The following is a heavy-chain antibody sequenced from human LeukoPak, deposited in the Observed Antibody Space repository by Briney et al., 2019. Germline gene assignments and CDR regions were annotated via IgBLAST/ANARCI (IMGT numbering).Heavy chain of an antibody. CDR1: GGSISSYY. Sequence: SETLSLTCTVSGGSISSYYWSWIRQPPGKGLEWIGYIYYSGSTYYNPSLKSRVTISVDTSKNQFSLKLSSVTAADTAVYYCARDSPPSEDDYGDYGVVRENYAFDIWGQGTMVTVSS. CDR3: ARDSPPSEDDYGDYGVVRENYAFDI. CDR2: IYYSGST. J-gene: IGHJ3*02. D-gene: IGHD4-17*01. V-gene: IGHV4-59*12.